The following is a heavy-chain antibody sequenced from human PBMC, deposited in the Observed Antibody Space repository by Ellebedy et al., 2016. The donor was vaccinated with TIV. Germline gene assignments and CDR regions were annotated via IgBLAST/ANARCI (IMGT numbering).Heavy chain of an antibody. CDR1: GYTFTSYG. CDR3: ARDGPWGYHWFDP. CDR2: INPYNGNT. V-gene: IGHV1-18*01. Sequence: AASVKVSCKASGYTFTSYGISWVRQAPGQGLEWMGWINPYNGNTNYVQKLQDRVTMTTDTSTSTAYMELRSLRSGDAAVYYCARDGPWGYHWFDPWGQGTLVTVSS. J-gene: IGHJ5*02. D-gene: IGHD3-16*02.